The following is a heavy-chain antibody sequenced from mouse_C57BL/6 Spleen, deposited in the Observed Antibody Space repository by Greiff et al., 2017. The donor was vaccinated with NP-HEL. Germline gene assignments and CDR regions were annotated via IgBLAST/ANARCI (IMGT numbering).Heavy chain of an antibody. J-gene: IGHJ2*01. CDR1: GYTFTDHI. V-gene: IGHV1-11*01. D-gene: IGHD1-1*01. Sequence: VQLQQSGAELASPGASVTLSCKASGYTFTDHIMNWVKKRPGQGREWIGRIYPESGETNYNQKFMVKATFSVDRSSSTVYMVLNSLTSEDPAVYYWATAVVARGYYFDYWGQGTTLTVSS. CDR3: ATAVVARGYYFDY. CDR2: IYPESGET.